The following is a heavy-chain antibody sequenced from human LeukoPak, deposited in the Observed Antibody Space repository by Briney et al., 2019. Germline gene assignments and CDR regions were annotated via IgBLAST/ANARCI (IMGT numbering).Heavy chain of an antibody. D-gene: IGHD5-18*01. CDR2: ISAYNGNT. J-gene: IGHJ6*02. CDR1: GYTFTSYG. V-gene: IGHV1-18*01. Sequence: GASVKVSCKASGYTFTSYGISWVRQAPGQGLEWMGWISAYNGNTNYAQKLQGRVTITTDTSTSTAYMELRSLRPDDTAVYYCARGGYSYGLLEYYYYGMDVWGQGTTVTVSS. CDR3: ARGGYSYGLLEYYYYGMDV.